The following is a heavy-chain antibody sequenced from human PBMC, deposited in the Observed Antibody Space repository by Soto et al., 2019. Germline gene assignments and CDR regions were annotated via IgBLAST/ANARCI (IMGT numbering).Heavy chain of an antibody. V-gene: IGHV3-48*02. J-gene: IGHJ4*02. CDR2: IGSSGGTI. CDR3: AREIAAADFDY. CDR1: GFTFRNYN. D-gene: IGHD6-13*01. Sequence: EVQLVESGGGLVQPGGSLRLSCAASGFTFRNYNMNWVRQAPGKGLEWISYIGSSGGTIYYADSVKGRFTVSRDNAKNSVHLQMNSLRDEDTAVYYCAREIAAADFDYWGQGTLVTVSS.